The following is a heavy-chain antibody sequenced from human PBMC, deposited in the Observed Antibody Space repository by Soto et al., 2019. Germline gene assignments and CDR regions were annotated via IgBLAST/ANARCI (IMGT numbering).Heavy chain of an antibody. CDR2: IYYSGST. D-gene: IGHD3-3*01. J-gene: IGHJ5*02. V-gene: IGHV4-39*01. CDR1: GCSLSSSSYY. CDR3: ARMDRDDFWSGYYTFSWFDP. Sequence: PSGTPFPTRPVPGCSLSSSSYYWGRVRPPPGEGVGWIGSIYYSGSTYYNPSLKSRVTISVDTSKNQFSLKLSSVTAADTAVYYCARMDRDDFWSGYYTFSWFDPWGQGTLVTVSS.